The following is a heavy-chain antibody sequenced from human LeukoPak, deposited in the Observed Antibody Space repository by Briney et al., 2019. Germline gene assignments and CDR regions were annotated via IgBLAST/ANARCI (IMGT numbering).Heavy chain of an antibody. V-gene: IGHV3-33*01. CDR2: IWYDGSNK. Sequence: GRSLRLSCAASGFAFSSYGMHWVRQAPGKGLEWVAVIWYDGSNKYYADSVKGRITISRDNSKNTLYLQMNSLRAEDTAVYYCARGKYQLLSYWFDPWGQGTLVTVSS. D-gene: IGHD2-2*01. CDR1: GFAFSSYG. J-gene: IGHJ5*02. CDR3: ARGKYQLLSYWFDP.